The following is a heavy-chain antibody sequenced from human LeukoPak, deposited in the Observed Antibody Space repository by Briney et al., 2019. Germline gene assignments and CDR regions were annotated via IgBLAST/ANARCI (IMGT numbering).Heavy chain of an antibody. Sequence: GRSLRLSCAASGFIFDDYAMHWVRHAPGKGLEWVSGISRNSGSIGYGDSVKGRFTISRDNGKNCLYLQMKSLRVEDTALYYCTKGWELISAFDYWGQGTLVTVSS. J-gene: IGHJ4*02. CDR2: ISRNSGSI. CDR1: GFIFDDYA. V-gene: IGHV3-9*01. D-gene: IGHD1-26*01. CDR3: TKGWELISAFDY.